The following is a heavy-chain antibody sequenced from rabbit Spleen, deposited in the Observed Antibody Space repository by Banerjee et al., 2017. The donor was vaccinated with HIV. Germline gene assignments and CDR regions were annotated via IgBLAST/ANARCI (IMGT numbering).Heavy chain of an antibody. Sequence: QEQLVESGGGLVKPEGSLTLTCKASGVSFNDKDVMCWVRQAPGKGLEWIACICLGSGATYYASWAKGRFTISKSSSTTVTLQMTRLTAADTATYTCVRTFPSGGYAYAFDLWGPGTLVTVS. CDR1: GVSFNDKDV. CDR2: ICLGSGAT. CDR3: VRTFPSGGYAYAFDL. J-gene: IGHJ4*01. V-gene: IGHV1S45*01. D-gene: IGHD6-1*01.